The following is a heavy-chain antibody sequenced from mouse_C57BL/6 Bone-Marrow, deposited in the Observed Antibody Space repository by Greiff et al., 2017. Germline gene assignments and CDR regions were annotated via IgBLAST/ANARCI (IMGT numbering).Heavy chain of an antibody. Sequence: QVQLQQSGAELVRPGASVKLSCKASGYTFTDYYINWVKQRPGQGLEWIARIYPGSGNTSYNEKFKGKATLTAEKSSSTAYMQLSSLTSEDSAVXFWERSGLLLRDGYFDVWGTGTTVTVAS. J-gene: IGHJ1*03. D-gene: IGHD1-1*01. CDR1: GYTFTDYY. V-gene: IGHV1-76*01. CDR3: ERSGLLLRDGYFDV. CDR2: IYPGSGNT.